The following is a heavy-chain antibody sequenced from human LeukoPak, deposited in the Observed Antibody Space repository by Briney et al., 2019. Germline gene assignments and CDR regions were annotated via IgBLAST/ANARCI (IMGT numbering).Heavy chain of an antibody. CDR2: ISDSAYTI. CDR3: AGGPQYGGSYAY. CDR1: GFTFNTYE. J-gene: IGHJ4*02. V-gene: IGHV3-48*03. Sequence: PGGSLRLSCAASGFTFNTYEMAWVCQTPGMGLEWISYISDSAYTIKYADAVQGRFTISRDSAKNSVSLHMNYLRAEDTAVYYCAGGPQYGGSYAYWGQGTLVTVSS. D-gene: IGHD3-16*01.